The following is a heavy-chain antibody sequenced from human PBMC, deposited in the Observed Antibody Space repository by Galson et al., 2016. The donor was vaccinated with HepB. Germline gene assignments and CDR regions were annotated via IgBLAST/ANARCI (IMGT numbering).Heavy chain of an antibody. J-gene: IGHJ5*02. D-gene: IGHD1-14*01. CDR2: INHSGLV. V-gene: IGHV4-34*01. CDR3: ARPDRIGQYAP. Sequence: SETLSLTCAVYHGSFNGYYWAWIRQSPGKGLEWIGEINHSGLVNYNPSLRDRVILSVDTSRNQVSLSLSSVTVADTAVYYCARPDRIGQYAPWSQGSLVTVSS. CDR1: HGSFNGYY.